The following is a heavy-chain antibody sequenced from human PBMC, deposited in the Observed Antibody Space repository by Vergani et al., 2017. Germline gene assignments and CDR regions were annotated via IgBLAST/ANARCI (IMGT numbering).Heavy chain of an antibody. V-gene: IGHV3-23*04. CDR1: GFTFSSYG. CDR2: ISGSGGST. Sequence: VQLVESGGGVVQPGRSLRLSCAASGFTFSSYGMHWVRQAPGKGLEWVSAISGSGGSTYYADSVKGRFTISRDNSKNTLYLQMNSLRAEDTAVYYCAKIVVPAAPVDYWGQGTLVTVSS. D-gene: IGHD2-2*01. CDR3: AKIVVPAAPVDY. J-gene: IGHJ4*02.